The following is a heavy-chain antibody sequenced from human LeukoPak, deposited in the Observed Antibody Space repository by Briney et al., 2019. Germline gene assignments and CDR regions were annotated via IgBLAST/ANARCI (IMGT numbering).Heavy chain of an antibody. CDR3: AKVPYCSGGSCYSYYFDY. J-gene: IGHJ4*02. Sequence: GRSLRLSCAASGFTFSSYGMHWVRQAPGKGLEWVAVISYDGSNKYYAGSVKGRFTISRDNSKNTLYLQMNSLRAEDTAVYYCAKVPYCSGGSCYSYYFDYWGQGTLVTVSS. CDR1: GFTFSSYG. V-gene: IGHV3-30*18. D-gene: IGHD2-15*01. CDR2: ISYDGSNK.